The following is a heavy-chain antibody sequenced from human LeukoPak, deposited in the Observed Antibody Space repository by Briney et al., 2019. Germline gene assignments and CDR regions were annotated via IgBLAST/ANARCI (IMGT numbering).Heavy chain of an antibody. D-gene: IGHD3-22*01. J-gene: IGHJ4*02. Sequence: ASVKVSCKASGYTFTSYGISWVRQAPGQGLEWMGWISAYNGNTNYAQKLQGRVTMTTDTSTSTAYMELRSLRSDDTAVYYCARDPPDYYDRSSGGVDYWGQGTLVTVSS. CDR3: ARDPPDYYDRSSGGVDY. V-gene: IGHV1-18*01. CDR1: GYTFTSYG. CDR2: ISAYNGNT.